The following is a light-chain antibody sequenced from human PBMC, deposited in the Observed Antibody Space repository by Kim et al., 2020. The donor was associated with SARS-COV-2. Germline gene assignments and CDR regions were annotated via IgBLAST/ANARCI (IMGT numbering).Light chain of an antibody. Sequence: DIQVNQSPSTLSASVGDRVTITCRTTQSISSHLNWYQQKPGKAPKLLIYAASSLQSGVPSRFSGSGSGTDFTPTISSLQPEDFSTYYVQQSYSTPYTFGQGTKLEI. J-gene: IGKJ2*01. CDR1: QSISSH. CDR3: QQSYSTPYT. V-gene: IGKV1-39*01. CDR2: AAS.